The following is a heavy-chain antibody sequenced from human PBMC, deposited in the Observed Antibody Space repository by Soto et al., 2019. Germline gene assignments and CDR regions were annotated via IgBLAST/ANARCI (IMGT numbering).Heavy chain of an antibody. CDR3: ARCFGSGWYAY. J-gene: IGHJ4*02. V-gene: IGHV4-59*08. CDR1: GGSISSYY. D-gene: IGHD6-19*01. Sequence: SETLSLTCTVSGGSISSYYWSWIRQPPGKGLEWIGYIYYSGSTNYNPSLKSRVTISVDTSKNQFSLKLSSVTAADTAVYYCARCFGSGWYAYWGQGTLVTVSS. CDR2: IYYSGST.